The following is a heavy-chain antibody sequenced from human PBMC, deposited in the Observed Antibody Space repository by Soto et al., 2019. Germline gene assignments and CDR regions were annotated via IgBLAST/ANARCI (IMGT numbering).Heavy chain of an antibody. V-gene: IGHV3-66*04. D-gene: IGHD3-3*01. CDR1: GFTVRDNY. CDR2: LYSGGNT. CDR3: ARRSAFWSGYLDY. J-gene: IGHJ4*02. Sequence: QPGGSLRLSCAASGFTVRDNYMTWVRQAPGKGLEWVSILYSGGNTYYTDSVKGRFTISRDNSENTLYLQMNSLRVEDTAVYFCARRSAFWSGYLDYWGQGALVTVSS.